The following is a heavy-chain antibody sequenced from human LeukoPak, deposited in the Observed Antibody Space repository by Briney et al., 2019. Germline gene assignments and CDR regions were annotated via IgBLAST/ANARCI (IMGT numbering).Heavy chain of an antibody. D-gene: IGHD5-24*01. CDR3: AKVAEMGTILGKFDN. V-gene: IGHV3-23*01. CDR1: GFTFSSYA. J-gene: IGHJ4*02. Sequence: GGSLRLSCAASGFTFSSYAMSWVRQAPGKGLEWVSAISGNGGRTYYGDSVKGRFTISRDNSKNTLYLQMNSLGAEDTAVFYCAKVAEMGTILGKFDNWGQGTLVTVSS. CDR2: ISGNGGRT.